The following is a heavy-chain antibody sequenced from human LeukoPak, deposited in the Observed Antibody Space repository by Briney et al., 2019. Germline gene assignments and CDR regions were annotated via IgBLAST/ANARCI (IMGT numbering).Heavy chain of an antibody. CDR2: ISGSGGST. CDR3: AKDYCSSTSCEKDY. D-gene: IGHD2-2*01. CDR1: GFTFSSYA. J-gene: IGHJ4*02. V-gene: IGHV3-23*01. Sequence: GGSLRLSCAASGFTFSSYAMSWVRQAPGKGLEWVSAISGSGGSTYYADSVKGRFTISRDNSKNTLYLQMNSLRAEGTAVYYCAKDYCSSTSCEKDYWGQGTLVTVSS.